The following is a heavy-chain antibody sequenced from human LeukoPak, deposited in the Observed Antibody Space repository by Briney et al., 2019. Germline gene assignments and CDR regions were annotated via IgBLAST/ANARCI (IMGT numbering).Heavy chain of an antibody. Sequence: ASVKVSCKASGYTFMNYYMHWLRRVPGQGLEWMGIINPSGGSTSYAQKFQGRVTMTRDMSTSTVYMELSSLRSEDTAVYYCARVARAVSVGPKHYFDYWGQGTLVTVSS. CDR2: INPSGGST. J-gene: IGHJ4*02. CDR1: GYTFMNYY. V-gene: IGHV1-46*01. CDR3: ARVARAVSVGPKHYFDY. D-gene: IGHD1-26*01.